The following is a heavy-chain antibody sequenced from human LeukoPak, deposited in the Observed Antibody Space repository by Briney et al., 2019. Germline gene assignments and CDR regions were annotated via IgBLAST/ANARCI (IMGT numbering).Heavy chain of an antibody. CDR2: INPSGGST. CDR3: ARGGYYDFWSGSPPLYYFDY. Sequence: GASVKVSYKASGYTFTSYYMHWVRQAPGQGLEWMGIINPSGGSTSYAQKFQGRVTMTRDTSTSTVYMELSSLRSEDTAVYYCARGGYYDFWSGSPPLYYFDYWGQGTLVTVSS. CDR1: GYTFTSYY. J-gene: IGHJ4*02. D-gene: IGHD3-3*01. V-gene: IGHV1-46*01.